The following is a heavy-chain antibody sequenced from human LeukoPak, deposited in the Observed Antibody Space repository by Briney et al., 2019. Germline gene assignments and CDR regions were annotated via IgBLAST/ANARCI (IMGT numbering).Heavy chain of an antibody. Sequence: GGSLRLSCAASGFTFSCSDIHWVRQAPGKGLEWVAFISYDGSDKYYAESVKGRFTVSRDNSKHTLYLQMNSLRVEDTAVYYCAKDRGWCFEYWGQGTLVTVSS. CDR2: ISYDGSDK. V-gene: IGHV3-30*18. CDR1: GFTFSCSD. J-gene: IGHJ4*02. D-gene: IGHD6-19*01. CDR3: AKDRGWCFEY.